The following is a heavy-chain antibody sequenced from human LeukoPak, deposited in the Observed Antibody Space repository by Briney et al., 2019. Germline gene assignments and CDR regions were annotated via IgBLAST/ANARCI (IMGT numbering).Heavy chain of an antibody. Sequence: SETLSLTCTVSGGSISSYYWSWIRQPPGKGLEWIGYIYYSGSTNYNPSLKSRVTISVDTSKNQFSLKLSSVTAADTAVYYCARVVVVPAAIRFDPWGHGTLVTVSS. D-gene: IGHD2-2*01. CDR1: GGSISSYY. J-gene: IGHJ5*02. CDR2: IYYSGST. V-gene: IGHV4-59*01. CDR3: ARVVVVPAAIRFDP.